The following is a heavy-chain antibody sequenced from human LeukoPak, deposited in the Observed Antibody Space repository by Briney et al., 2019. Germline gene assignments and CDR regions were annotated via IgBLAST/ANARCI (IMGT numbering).Heavy chain of an antibody. D-gene: IGHD6-19*01. CDR2: ISGSDTST. V-gene: IGHV3-48*03. Sequence: TGGSLRLSCGASGFSFSVYEMHWVRQAPGRGLEWIADISGSDTSTYYADSVKGRFTISRDNAKNSLYLQMNRLRVEDTAVYYCTTLQVASNLDSCGQGTLVTVSS. CDR3: TTLQVASNLDS. CDR1: GFSFSVYE. J-gene: IGHJ4*02.